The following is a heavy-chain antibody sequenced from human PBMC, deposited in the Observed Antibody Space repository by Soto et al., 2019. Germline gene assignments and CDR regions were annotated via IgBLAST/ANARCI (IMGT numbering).Heavy chain of an antibody. CDR2: INPGGGST. D-gene: IGHD3-3*01. J-gene: IGHJ4*02. CDR1: GYTFTNYH. V-gene: IGHV1-46*03. Sequence: QVQLVQSGAEVKKPGASVKVSCKASGYTFTNYHIHWVRQAPGQGLEWIGKINPGGGSTSYAQKFQGRVTVTRDTSTSTVYMELSSLRSEDTAVYYCARNSYFLGSDYWGQGTLVTVSS. CDR3: ARNSYFLGSDY.